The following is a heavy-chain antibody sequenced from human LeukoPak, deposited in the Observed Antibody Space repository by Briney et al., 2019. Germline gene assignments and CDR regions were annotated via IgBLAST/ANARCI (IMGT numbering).Heavy chain of an antibody. J-gene: IGHJ6*04. CDR3: ARGGTINYYSYGMDV. Sequence: PGRSLRLSCAASGFTFSSYAMHWVRQAPGKGLEWVAVISYDGSNKYYADSVKGRFTISRDNSKNTLYLQMNSLRAEDTAVYYCARGGTINYYSYGMDVCGKGTTVTVSS. D-gene: IGHD4/OR15-4a*01. CDR2: ISYDGSNK. V-gene: IGHV3-30*04. CDR1: GFTFSSYA.